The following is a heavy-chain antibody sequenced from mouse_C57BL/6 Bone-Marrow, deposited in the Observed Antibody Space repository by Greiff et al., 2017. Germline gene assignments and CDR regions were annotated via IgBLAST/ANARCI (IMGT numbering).Heavy chain of an antibody. CDR3: ARPMDY. V-gene: IGHV5-6*01. CDR1: GFTFSSYG. Sequence: VQLKESGGDLVKPGGSLTLSCAASGFTFSSYGMSWVRQTPDKRLEWVATISSGGSYTSYPDSVKGRFTISRDTAKNTLYLQMSSLKSEDTAMYYCARPMDYWGQGTSGTVSS. CDR2: ISSGGSYT. J-gene: IGHJ4*01.